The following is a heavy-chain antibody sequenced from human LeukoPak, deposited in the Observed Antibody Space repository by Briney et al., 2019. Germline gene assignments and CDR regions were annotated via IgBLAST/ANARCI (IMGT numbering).Heavy chain of an antibody. CDR1: GGSTSRSSYY. J-gene: IGHJ6*03. D-gene: IGHD5-18*01. CDR3: ASQGGYSYGYYYYMDV. CDR2: VYYSGNT. Sequence: AETLSLTCSVSGGSTSRSSYYWGWLRQPPGKGLEWIGSVYYSGNTYYNPSLKSRLTISVDTSKNQFSLKLSSVTAADTAVYYCASQGGYSYGYYYYMDVWGKGTTVTVSS. V-gene: IGHV4-39*01.